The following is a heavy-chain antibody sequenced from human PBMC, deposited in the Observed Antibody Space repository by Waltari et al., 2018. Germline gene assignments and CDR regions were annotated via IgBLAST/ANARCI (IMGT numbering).Heavy chain of an antibody. J-gene: IGHJ4*02. V-gene: IGHV3-23*04. CDR2: ISGSGGST. Sequence: EVQLVESGGGLVQPGGSLRLSCAASGFTFSSYAMSWVRQAPGKGLEWVSAISGSGGSTYYADSVKGRFTISRDNSKNTLYLQMNSLRAEDTAVYYCAKDRVSGLRFLEWLPFTDYWGQGTLVTVSS. D-gene: IGHD3-3*01. CDR1: GFTFSSYA. CDR3: AKDRVSGLRFLEWLPFTDY.